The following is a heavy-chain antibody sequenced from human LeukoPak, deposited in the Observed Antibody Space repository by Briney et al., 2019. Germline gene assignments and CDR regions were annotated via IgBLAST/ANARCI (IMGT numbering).Heavy chain of an antibody. V-gene: IGHV3-21*01. Sequence: PGGSLRLSCAASRFTFSSYSMNWVRQAPGRGLEWVSSISSSSHSMYYADSVKGRFTISRDNAKNSLYLQMNSLRAEDTAVYYCARDPDWYLDLWGRGTLVTVSS. CDR2: ISSSSHSM. CDR3: ARDPDWYLDL. CDR1: RFTFSSYS. J-gene: IGHJ2*01.